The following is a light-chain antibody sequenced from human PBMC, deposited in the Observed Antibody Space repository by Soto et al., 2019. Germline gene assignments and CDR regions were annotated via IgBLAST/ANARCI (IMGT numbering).Light chain of an antibody. CDR1: QSVSSY. CDR2: DAS. Sequence: EIVLTQSPATLSLSPGERATLSCRASQSVSSYLAWYQQKPGQAPRLLIYDASSRAAGIPARCSGSGSGTDFTLSISTLEPEDFAVYYCQQYESSVTFGQGTKVEIK. V-gene: IGKV3-11*01. CDR3: QQYESSVT. J-gene: IGKJ1*01.